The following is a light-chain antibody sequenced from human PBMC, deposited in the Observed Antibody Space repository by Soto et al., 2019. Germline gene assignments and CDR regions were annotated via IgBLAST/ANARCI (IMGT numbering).Light chain of an antibody. CDR2: GAS. CDR1: QSVSSNS. V-gene: IGKV3-20*01. CDR3: GQFVSSPPRT. Sequence: IVLTQSPDTLSLSPGDRATLSCRATQSVSSNSLAWYQQKPGQAPRLLIYGASSRPTGIPDRFSGSGSGTDFILTISRLEPEDFALYYCGQFVSSPPRTFGQGTKVDIK. J-gene: IGKJ1*01.